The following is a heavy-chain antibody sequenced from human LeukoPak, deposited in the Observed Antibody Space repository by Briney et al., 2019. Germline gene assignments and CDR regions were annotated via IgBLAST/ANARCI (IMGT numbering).Heavy chain of an antibody. Sequence: GGSLRLSCAVSGITLSNYGMSWVRQAPGKGLEWVAGISDSGGRTNYADSVKGRFTISRDNPKNTLYLQMNSLRAEDTSVYFCAKRGVVIRVILVGFHKEAYYFDSWGQGALVTVSS. V-gene: IGHV3-23*01. CDR3: AKRGVVIRVILVGFHKEAYYFDS. CDR2: ISDSGGRT. J-gene: IGHJ4*02. D-gene: IGHD3-22*01. CDR1: GITLSNYG.